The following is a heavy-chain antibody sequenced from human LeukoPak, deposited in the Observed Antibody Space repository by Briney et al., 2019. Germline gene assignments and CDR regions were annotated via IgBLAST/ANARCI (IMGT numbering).Heavy chain of an antibody. Sequence: PGGSLRLSCAASGFTFDDYAMHWVRQAPGKGLEWVSGISWNSGSIGYADSVKGRFTISRDNAKNSLYLQMNSLRAEDTAVYYCTTEPYYPGSGSLDSWGQGTLVAVSS. D-gene: IGHD3-10*01. CDR1: GFTFDDYA. V-gene: IGHV3-9*01. CDR3: TTEPYYPGSGSLDS. J-gene: IGHJ4*02. CDR2: ISWNSGSI.